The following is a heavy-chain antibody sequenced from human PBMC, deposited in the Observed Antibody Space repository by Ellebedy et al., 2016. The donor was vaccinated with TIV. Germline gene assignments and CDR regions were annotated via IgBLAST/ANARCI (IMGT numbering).Heavy chain of an antibody. V-gene: IGHV1-2*04. CDR2: INPNSGGT. CDR3: ARALWGGYDRNYYYGMDV. CDR1: GYTFTGYY. J-gene: IGHJ6*02. Sequence: AASVKVSCKASGYTFTGYYMHWVRQAPGQGLAWMGWINPNSGGTNYAQKFQGWVTMTRDTSISTAYMELSRLRSDDTAVYYCARALWGGYDRNYYYGMDVWGQGTTVTVSS. D-gene: IGHD5-12*01.